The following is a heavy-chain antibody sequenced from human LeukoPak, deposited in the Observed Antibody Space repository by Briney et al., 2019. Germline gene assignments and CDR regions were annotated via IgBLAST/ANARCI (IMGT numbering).Heavy chain of an antibody. J-gene: IGHJ3*02. CDR3: ARDRRDGYNFQWSRRAFDI. CDR1: GGSISSFY. Sequence: PSETLSLTCTVSGGSISSFYWSWIRQPPGKGLEWIGYIYYTGNTNYNPSLKSRVTISVDTSKNQFSLKLSSVTAADTAVYYCARDRRDGYNFQWSRRAFDIWGQGTMVTVSS. CDR2: IYYTGNT. V-gene: IGHV4-59*12. D-gene: IGHD5-24*01.